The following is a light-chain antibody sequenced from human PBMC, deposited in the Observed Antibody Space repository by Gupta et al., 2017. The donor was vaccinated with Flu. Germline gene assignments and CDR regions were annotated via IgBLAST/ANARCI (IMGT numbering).Light chain of an antibody. V-gene: IGKV1-39*01. CDR1: HNLDNY. CDR3: QQSYSTRSLT. CDR2: AAS. Sequence: DIKMTQSPSSLSASVGDRVTITCRASHNLDNYLNWYQQKPGKAPNLLIFAASTLQSGVPSRFSGSGYGSDFTLTISSLQPEDFATYFCQQSYSTRSLTFGQGTKLEIK. J-gene: IGKJ2*01.